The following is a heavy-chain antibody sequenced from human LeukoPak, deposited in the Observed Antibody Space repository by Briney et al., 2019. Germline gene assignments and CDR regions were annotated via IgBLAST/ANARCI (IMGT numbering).Heavy chain of an antibody. J-gene: IGHJ6*03. D-gene: IGHD1-26*01. CDR1: GFTFSDYY. CDR2: ISGSGSAI. Sequence: GGSLRLSCAASGFTFSDYYMSWIRQAPGKGLEWISHISGSGSAIDYADSVKGRFTISRDNAKNSLYLQMNSLRAEDTAVYYCARASGSFMGMDVWGKGTTVTVSS. CDR3: ARASGSFMGMDV. V-gene: IGHV3-11*04.